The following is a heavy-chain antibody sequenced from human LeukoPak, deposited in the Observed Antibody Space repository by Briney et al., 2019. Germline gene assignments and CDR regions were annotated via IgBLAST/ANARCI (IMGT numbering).Heavy chain of an antibody. CDR1: GFTVSSNY. D-gene: IGHD3-10*01. V-gene: IGHV3-66*04. CDR3: ARPHYYGSGSLDY. J-gene: IGHJ4*02. CDR2: IYSGGST. Sequence: GGSLRLSCAASGFTVSSNYMSWVRQAPGKGLEWVSVIYSGGSTYYADSVKGRFTISRDNSKNTLYLQMNSLRAEDTAVYYCARPHYYGSGSLDYWGQGTLVTVSS.